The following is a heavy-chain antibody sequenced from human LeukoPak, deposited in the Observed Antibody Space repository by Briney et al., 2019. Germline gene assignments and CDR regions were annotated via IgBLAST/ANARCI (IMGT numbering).Heavy chain of an antibody. J-gene: IGHJ6*02. CDR1: GGTFSSYA. CDR3: ARESEANYCTSITCSRGSMDV. D-gene: IGHD2-2*01. V-gene: IGHV1-69*13. CDR2: IIPIFGTA. Sequence: EASVKVSCKASGGTFSSYAISWVRQAPGQGLEWMGGIIPIFGTANYAQKFQGRVTITADESTSTAYMELSSLRSEDTAVYYCARESEANYCTSITCSRGSMDVWGQGTTVTVSS.